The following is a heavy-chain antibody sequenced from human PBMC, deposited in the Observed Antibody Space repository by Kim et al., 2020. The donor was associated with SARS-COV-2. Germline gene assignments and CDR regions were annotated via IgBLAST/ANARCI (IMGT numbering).Heavy chain of an antibody. V-gene: IGHV3-7*01. CDR2: IKQDGSEK. J-gene: IGHJ6*02. Sequence: GGSLRLSCAASGFTFSSYWMSWVRQAPGKGLEWVANIKQDGSEKYYVDSVKGRFTISRDNAKNSLYLQMNSLRAEDTAVYYCARDREVKRFVVVTANKYYYYGMDVWGQGTTVTVSS. CDR3: ARDREVKRFVVVTANKYYYYGMDV. D-gene: IGHD2-21*02. CDR1: GFTFSSYW.